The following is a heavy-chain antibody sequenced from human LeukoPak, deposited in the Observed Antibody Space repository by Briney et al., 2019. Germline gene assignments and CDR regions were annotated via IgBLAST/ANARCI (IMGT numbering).Heavy chain of an antibody. V-gene: IGHV3-74*01. CDR2: INSDGRSI. CDR3: ASGGTVGDIFDI. Sequence: GGSLRLSCAASGFTFSTNWMYWFRQAPGKGLVWVSRINSDGRSIGYADSVKGRFTISRDNAYNTLYLQMNSLRAEDTALYYCASGGTVGDIFDIWGQGTMVRVSS. D-gene: IGHD2-15*01. J-gene: IGHJ3*02. CDR1: GFTFSTNW.